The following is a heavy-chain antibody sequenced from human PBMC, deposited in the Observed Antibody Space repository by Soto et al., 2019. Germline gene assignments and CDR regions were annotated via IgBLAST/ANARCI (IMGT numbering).Heavy chain of an antibody. D-gene: IGHD3-16*02. CDR2: INPNGGST. Sequence: ASVKDSCKEPADTFTSYYIHWVRQAPGHGLEWMGIINPNGGSTRFAQTFQGRITMTTDTSTSTVYMELRSLRSEDTAVYYFASSSGALLGIIIEVSICLDPWGQGSLAPVSS. CDR3: ASSSGALLGIIIEVSICLDP. J-gene: IGHJ5*02. V-gene: IGHV1-46*01. CDR1: ADTFTSYY.